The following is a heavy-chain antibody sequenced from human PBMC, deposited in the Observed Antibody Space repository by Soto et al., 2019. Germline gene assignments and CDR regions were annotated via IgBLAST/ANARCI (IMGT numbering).Heavy chain of an antibody. Sequence: HPGGSLRLSCAASGFTFSSYAMSWVRQAPGKGLEWVSAISGSGGSTYYAGSVKGRFTISRDNSKNTLYLQMNSLRAEDTAVYYCAKGLRKQWSPWNYFDYCGQGTLVTVSS. D-gene: IGHD6-19*01. CDR2: ISGSGGST. CDR3: AKGLRKQWSPWNYFDY. V-gene: IGHV3-23*01. CDR1: GFTFSSYA. J-gene: IGHJ4*02.